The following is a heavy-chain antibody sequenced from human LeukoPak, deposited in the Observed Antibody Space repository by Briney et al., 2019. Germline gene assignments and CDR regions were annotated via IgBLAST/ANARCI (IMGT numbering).Heavy chain of an antibody. V-gene: IGHV1-69*05. Sequence: SVKVSSKASGGTFSSYAISWVRQAPGQGLEWMGGIIPIFGTANYAQKFQGRVTITTDESTSTAYMELSSLRSEDTAVYYCARTAETIYYYDSSGYEPTFDYWGQGTLVTVSS. J-gene: IGHJ4*02. CDR2: IIPIFGTA. D-gene: IGHD3-22*01. CDR1: GGTFSSYA. CDR3: ARTAETIYYYDSSGYEPTFDY.